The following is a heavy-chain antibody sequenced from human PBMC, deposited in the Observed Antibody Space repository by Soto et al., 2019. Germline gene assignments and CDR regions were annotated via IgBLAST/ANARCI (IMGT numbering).Heavy chain of an antibody. Sequence: SETLSLTCTVSGGSVSSNSYSWGWIRQSPGKGLEWIGIIYSTENTYYHPSLLSRVTMSADTSKNQFSLKLSSVTAADTAVYYCARELVTVITRLYAFDIWGQGTMVTVSS. CDR2: IYSTENT. V-gene: IGHV4-39*07. CDR3: ARELVTVITRLYAFDI. D-gene: IGHD3-22*01. J-gene: IGHJ3*02. CDR1: GGSVSSNSYS.